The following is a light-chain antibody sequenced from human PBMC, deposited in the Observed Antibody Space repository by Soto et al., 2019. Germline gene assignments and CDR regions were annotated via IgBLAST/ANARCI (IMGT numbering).Light chain of an antibody. Sequence: DIQMTQSPSSLSASVGDRVTITCRASQGIISWLAWYQQKPEKAPKPLIYAASSLQSGVPSRFSGSGFGTDFTLTISSLQPEDFATYYCQQYYSYPYTFGQGTKLEIK. CDR1: QGIISW. J-gene: IGKJ2*01. CDR2: AAS. V-gene: IGKV1D-16*01. CDR3: QQYYSYPYT.